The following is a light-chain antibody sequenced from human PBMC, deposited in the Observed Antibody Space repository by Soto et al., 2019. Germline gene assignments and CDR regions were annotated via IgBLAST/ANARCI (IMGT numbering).Light chain of an antibody. J-gene: IGLJ2*01. CDR1: SSDVGGYNY. CDR3: SSSTSSSTVV. V-gene: IGLV2-14*01. Sequence: QSVLTQPASVSGSPGQSITISCTGTSSDVGGYNYVSWYQQHPGKPPKLMIYDVSNRPSGVSSRFSGSKSGNTASLTISVLQAEDAAYYYCSSSTSSSTVVFGGGTKLTVL. CDR2: DVS.